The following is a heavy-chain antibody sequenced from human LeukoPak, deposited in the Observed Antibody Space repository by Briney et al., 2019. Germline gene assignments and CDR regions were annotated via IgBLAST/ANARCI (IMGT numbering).Heavy chain of an antibody. CDR1: GFTFSSYG. D-gene: IGHD6-19*01. Sequence: PGGSLRLSCAASGFTFSSYGMRWVRQAPGKGLEWVAFIRYDGTNKYYIDSVKGRFTISRDNSKNTLYLQMNSLRPEDTAVYYCAKDKAVAGADYFDYWGQGTLVTVSS. CDR2: IRYDGTNK. V-gene: IGHV3-30*02. CDR3: AKDKAVAGADYFDY. J-gene: IGHJ4*02.